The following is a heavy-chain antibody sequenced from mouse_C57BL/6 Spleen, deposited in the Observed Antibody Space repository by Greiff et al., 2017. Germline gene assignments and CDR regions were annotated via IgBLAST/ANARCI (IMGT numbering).Heavy chain of an antibody. Sequence: VQLKQSGPELVKPGDSVKISCKASGYSFTGYFMNWVMQSHGKSLEWIGRINPYNGDTFYNQKFKGKATLTVDKSSSTAHMELRSLTSEDSAVYYCARDPSYYGSSSYYAMDYWGQGTSVTVSS. CDR2: INPYNGDT. D-gene: IGHD1-1*01. CDR1: GYSFTGYF. CDR3: ARDPSYYGSSSYYAMDY. V-gene: IGHV1-20*01. J-gene: IGHJ4*01.